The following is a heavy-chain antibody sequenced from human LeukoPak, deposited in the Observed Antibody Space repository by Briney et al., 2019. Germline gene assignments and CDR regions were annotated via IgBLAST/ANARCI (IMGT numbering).Heavy chain of an antibody. CDR3: ARHYGDYAFDY. J-gene: IGHJ4*02. Sequence: SETLSLTCTVSGGSISSSSYYWSWIRQPPGKGLEWIGCIYYSGSTNYNPSLKSRVTISVDTSKNQFSLKLSSVTAADTAVYYCARHYGDYAFDYWGQGTLVTVSS. D-gene: IGHD4-17*01. CDR2: IYYSGST. V-gene: IGHV4-61*05. CDR1: GGSISSSSYY.